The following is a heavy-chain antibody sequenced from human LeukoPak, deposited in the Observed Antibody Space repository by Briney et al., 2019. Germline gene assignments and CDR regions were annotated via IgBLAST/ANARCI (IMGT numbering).Heavy chain of an antibody. CDR1: AFTFSSYG. Sequence: GGSLRLSCAASAFTFSSYGMNWVRQAPGKGLEWVSYISSSSNSIYYADSVKGRFTISRDNAKNSLYLQMNSLRAEDTAVYYCAREWGMTTFDYWGQGTLVTVSS. J-gene: IGHJ4*02. D-gene: IGHD3-16*01. CDR3: AREWGMTTFDY. V-gene: IGHV3-48*04. CDR2: ISSSSNSI.